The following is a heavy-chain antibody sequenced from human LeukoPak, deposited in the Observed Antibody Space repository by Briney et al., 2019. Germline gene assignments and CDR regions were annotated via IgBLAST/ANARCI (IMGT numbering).Heavy chain of an antibody. D-gene: IGHD4-17*01. CDR2: INSSGDGT. CDR1: GFTFSSYA. J-gene: IGHJ3*02. V-gene: IGHV3-23*01. Sequence: PGGSQRLSCAASGFTFSSYAMTWVRHSPVRGLEWVSSINSSGDGTWYRNSVKGRFTVSRDNSKNTLFLHMDSLRADDTAVYYCSKDPNGDYVGAFDMWGPGTRVTVSS. CDR3: SKDPNGDYVGAFDM.